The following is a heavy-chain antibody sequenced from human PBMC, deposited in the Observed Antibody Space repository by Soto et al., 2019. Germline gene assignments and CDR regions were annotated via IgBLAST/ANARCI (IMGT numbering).Heavy chain of an antibody. J-gene: IGHJ6*02. Sequence: GASVKVSCKASGGTFSSYAISWVRQAPGQGLEWMGGIIPIFGTANYAQKFQGQVTISADKSISTAYLQWSSLKASDTAMYYCARHQNGCMDVWGQGTTVTVSS. CDR3: ARHQNGCMDV. V-gene: IGHV1-69*06. CDR1: GGTFSSYA. CDR2: IIPIFGTA. D-gene: IGHD2-2*03.